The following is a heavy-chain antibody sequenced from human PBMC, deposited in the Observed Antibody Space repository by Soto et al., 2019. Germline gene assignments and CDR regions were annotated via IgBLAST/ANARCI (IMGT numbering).Heavy chain of an antibody. Sequence: QVQLVQSGGEVKKPGASVEVSCRTSGYMFTTYGMSWVRQAPGQGLEWMAWISAYNGNKKYAQKFQGRVTMTTDTATSTVSMELRNLPSDDTGTYFCARTGGGMAARPLEYWGQGTLVTVSS. CDR1: GYMFTTYG. D-gene: IGHD6-6*01. V-gene: IGHV1-18*04. J-gene: IGHJ4*02. CDR3: ARTGGGMAARPLEY. CDR2: ISAYNGNK.